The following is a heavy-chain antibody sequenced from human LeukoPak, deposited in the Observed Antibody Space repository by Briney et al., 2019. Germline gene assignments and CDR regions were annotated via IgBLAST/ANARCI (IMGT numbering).Heavy chain of an antibody. V-gene: IGHV1-2*02. Sequence: ASVKVSCKTSAYTFTGYFLHWVRQAPGQGLEWMGGITLKSGGTKYAQKFQGRVTMTRDTSISTSYMELTRLTSDDTAVYYCASPVGTTPEGLGLWGQGTLVTVSS. CDR3: ASPVGTTPEGLGL. D-gene: IGHD2-15*01. CDR2: ITLKSGGT. CDR1: AYTFTGYF. J-gene: IGHJ4*01.